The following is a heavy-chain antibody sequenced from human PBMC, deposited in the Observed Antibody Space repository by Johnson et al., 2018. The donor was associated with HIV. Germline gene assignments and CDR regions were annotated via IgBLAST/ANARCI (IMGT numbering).Heavy chain of an antibody. V-gene: IGHV3-30*04. D-gene: IGHD1-26*01. CDR1: GFTVSSYA. CDR2: ISYDGSNK. Sequence: QVLLVESGGGLVQPGGSLRLSCAASGFTVSSYAMHWVRQAPGKGLEWVAVISYDGSNKYYADSVKGRFTISRDNSKNTLYLQMNSLRTEDTALYYCAKGGDTTGYDSFDIWGQGTMVTVSS. CDR3: AKGGDTTGYDSFDI. J-gene: IGHJ3*02.